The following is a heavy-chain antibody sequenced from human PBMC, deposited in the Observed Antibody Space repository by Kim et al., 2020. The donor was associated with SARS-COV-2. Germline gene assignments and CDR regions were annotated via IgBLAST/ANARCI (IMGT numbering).Heavy chain of an antibody. Sequence: QGRVTITADESTSTAYMELSSLRSEDTAVYYCARGARRGYSSTAYYFDYWGQGTLVTVSS. CDR3: ARGARRGYSSTAYYFDY. J-gene: IGHJ4*02. D-gene: IGHD6-13*01. V-gene: IGHV1-69*01.